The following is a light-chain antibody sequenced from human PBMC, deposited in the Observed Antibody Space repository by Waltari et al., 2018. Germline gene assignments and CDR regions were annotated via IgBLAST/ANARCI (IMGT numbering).Light chain of an antibody. CDR2: DTS. CDR3: HQRSDWGT. V-gene: IGKV3-11*01. J-gene: IGKJ4*01. CDR1: QSISHY. Sequence: EIVLTQSPATLSLSPGERTTLSCRASQSISHYLAWYQQKRGQAPRLLLYDTSTRATGIPARFSGSGSGTEFTLTISSLEPEDCAVYYCHQRSDWGTFGGGTKVEI.